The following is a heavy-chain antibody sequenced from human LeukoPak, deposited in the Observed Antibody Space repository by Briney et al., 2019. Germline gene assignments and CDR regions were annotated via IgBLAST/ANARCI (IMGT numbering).Heavy chain of an antibody. D-gene: IGHD4-17*01. CDR1: GGSISSYY. CDR2: IYYSGST. CDR3: ARGVVAYGSPSFDY. J-gene: IGHJ4*02. Sequence: SETLSLICTVSGGSISSYYWNWIRQPPGKGLEWIGNIYYSGSTNYNPSLKSRLNISVDSSKKQVSLKLSSVTAADTAVYYCARGVVAYGSPSFDYWGQGTLVTVSS. V-gene: IGHV4-59*08.